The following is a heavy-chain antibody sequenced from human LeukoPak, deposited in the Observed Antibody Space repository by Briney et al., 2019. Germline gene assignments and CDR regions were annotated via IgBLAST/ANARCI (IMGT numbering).Heavy chain of an antibody. CDR1: GGSFSGYY. Sequence: SETLSLTCAVYGGSFSGYYWSWIRQPPGKGLEWIGEINHSGSTNYNPSLKSRVTISVDTSKNQFSLKLSSVTAADTAVYYCARVNWNNDAFDIWGQGTMVTVSS. CDR2: INHSGST. D-gene: IGHD1/OR15-1a*01. J-gene: IGHJ3*02. CDR3: ARVNWNNDAFDI. V-gene: IGHV4-34*01.